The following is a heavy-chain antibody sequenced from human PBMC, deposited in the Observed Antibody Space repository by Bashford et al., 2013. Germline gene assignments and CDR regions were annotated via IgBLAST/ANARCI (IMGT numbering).Heavy chain of an antibody. J-gene: IGHJ4*02. V-gene: IGHV4-39*01. CDR3: ARNKTTVTVFDS. CDR1: S. D-gene: IGHD4-17*01. CDR2: IYYSGST. Sequence: SRRWIRQPPGKGLEWIGSIYYSGSTHYNWSLKSRVSMSVDMSKNQFSLKLSSVTATDTAVYYCARNKTTVTVFDSWGQGTLVTVSS.